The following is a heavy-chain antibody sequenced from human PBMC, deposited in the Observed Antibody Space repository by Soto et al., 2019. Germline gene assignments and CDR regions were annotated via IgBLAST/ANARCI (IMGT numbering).Heavy chain of an antibody. CDR1: GGTFSSYA. D-gene: IGHD6-6*01. Sequence: SVKVSCKASGGTFSSYAISWVRQAPGQGLEWMGGIIPIFGTANYAQKFQGRVTITADESTSTAYMELSSLRSEDTAVYYCARGVAEYSSSPPADYWGQGALVTVSS. CDR3: ARGVAEYSSSPPADY. CDR2: IIPIFGTA. J-gene: IGHJ4*02. V-gene: IGHV1-69*13.